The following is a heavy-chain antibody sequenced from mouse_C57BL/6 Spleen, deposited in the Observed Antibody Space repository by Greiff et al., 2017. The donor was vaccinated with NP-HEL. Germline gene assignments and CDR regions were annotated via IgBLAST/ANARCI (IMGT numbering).Heavy chain of an antibody. D-gene: IGHD2-2*01. CDR3: ARSRGISTMVTTN. V-gene: IGHV1-59*01. CDR2: IDPSDSYT. J-gene: IGHJ3*01. CDR1: GYTFTSYW. Sequence: QVQLQQPGAELVRPGTSVKLSCKASGYTFTSYWMHWVKQRPGQGLEWIGVIDPSDSYTNYNQKFKGKATLTVDTSSSTAYMQLSSLTSEDSAVYYCARSRGISTMVTTNWGQGTLVTVSA.